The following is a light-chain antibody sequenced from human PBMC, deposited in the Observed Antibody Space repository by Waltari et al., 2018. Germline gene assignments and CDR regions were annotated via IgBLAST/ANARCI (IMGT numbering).Light chain of an antibody. CDR3: ALSMGSGIWV. Sequence: QTVVTQEPSFSVSPEETLTLTCGLRSGTVSTTDFPSWFPKSPGQAPRTRIFDTNTRSCGVPDRFSGSILDNKAALTITEAQAEDESDYYCALSMGSGIWVFGGGTKLTVL. CDR1: SGTVSTTDF. J-gene: IGLJ3*02. CDR2: DTN. V-gene: IGLV8-61*01.